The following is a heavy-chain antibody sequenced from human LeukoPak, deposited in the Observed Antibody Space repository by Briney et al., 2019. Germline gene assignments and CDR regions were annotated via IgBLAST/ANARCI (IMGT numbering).Heavy chain of an antibody. CDR3: AVANWGPPILRTTDFDY. D-gene: IGHD7-27*01. V-gene: IGHV1-18*01. CDR1: GYTSTSYG. Sequence: ASVKVSCKASGYTSTSYGISWVRQAPGQGLEWMGWISAYNGNTNYAQKLQGRVTMTTDTSTSTAYMELRSLRSDDTAVYYCAVANWGPPILRTTDFDYWGQGTLVTVSS. J-gene: IGHJ4*02. CDR2: ISAYNGNT.